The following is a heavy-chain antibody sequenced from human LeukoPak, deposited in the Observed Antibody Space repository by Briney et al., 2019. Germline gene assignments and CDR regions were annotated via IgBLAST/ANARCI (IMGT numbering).Heavy chain of an antibody. CDR1: GYIFTAYY. CDR2: INPNSGDT. D-gene: IGHD2-15*01. CDR3: ALTYCGGGSCYSDYFDY. Sequence: ASVKVSCKASGYIFTAYYMHWVRQAPGQGLEWMGWINPNSGDTNYVQKFQGRVTMTRDTSISTAYMELSRLRSDDMAVYYCALTYCGGGSCYSDYFDYWGQGTLVTVSS. J-gene: IGHJ4*02. V-gene: IGHV1-2*02.